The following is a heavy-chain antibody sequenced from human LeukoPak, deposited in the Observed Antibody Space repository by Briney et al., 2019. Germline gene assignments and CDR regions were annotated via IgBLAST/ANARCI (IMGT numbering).Heavy chain of an antibody. CDR1: GGSINGYY. V-gene: IGHV4-4*07. J-gene: IGHJ4*02. Sequence: SETLSLTCTVSGGSINGYYWSCIRQPAGKGLEWIGRIYSSGSTKYNPSLKSRVIMSVDTSKNQFSLQLNSVTAADTALYYCAKYTFGSDYFDSWGQGTLVIVSS. CDR2: IYSSGST. CDR3: AKYTFGSDYFDS. D-gene: IGHD3-10*01.